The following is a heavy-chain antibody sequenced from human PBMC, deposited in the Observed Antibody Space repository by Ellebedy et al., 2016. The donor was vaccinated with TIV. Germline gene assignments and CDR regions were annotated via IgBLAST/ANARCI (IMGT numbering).Heavy chain of an antibody. CDR3: ARGGGSGVAAAVKYNWFDP. V-gene: IGHV1-8*02. CDR2: INPNSGNT. CDR1: GYTFTGYY. J-gene: IGHJ5*02. Sequence: ASVKVSXXASGYTFTGYYMHWVRQAPGQGLEWMGWINPNSGNTGYAQKFQGRVTMTRNTSISTAYMELSSLRSEDTAVYYCARGGGSGVAAAVKYNWFDPWGQGTLVTVSS. D-gene: IGHD6-13*01.